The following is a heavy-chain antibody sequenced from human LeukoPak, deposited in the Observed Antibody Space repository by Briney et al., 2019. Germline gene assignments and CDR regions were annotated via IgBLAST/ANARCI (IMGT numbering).Heavy chain of an antibody. CDR2: IYYSGST. J-gene: IGHJ5*02. Sequence: PSETLSLTCTVSGGSISSYYWSWIRQPPGKGLEWIGYIYYSGSTNYNPYLKSRVTISVDTSKNQFSLKLSSVTAADTAVYYCARLINWFDPWGQGTLVTVSS. CDR1: GGSISSYY. CDR3: ARLINWFDP. D-gene: IGHD2-8*01. V-gene: IGHV4-59*01.